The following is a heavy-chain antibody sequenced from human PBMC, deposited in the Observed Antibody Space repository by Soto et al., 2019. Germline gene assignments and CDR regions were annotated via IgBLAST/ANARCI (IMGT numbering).Heavy chain of an antibody. CDR2: INPSDDAT. V-gene: IGHV1-46*01. D-gene: IGHD3-22*01. CDR3: ARDLTREGDYYDRSGYYLDY. Sequence: ASVKVSCKASGYTFTRYYMHWVRQAPGQGLEWMGIINPSDDATSYAEKFQGRLTMTKDTSTSTVYMGMSSLRSEDTAVYYCARDLTREGDYYDRSGYYLDYWGQGTLVTVS. J-gene: IGHJ4*02. CDR1: GYTFTRYY.